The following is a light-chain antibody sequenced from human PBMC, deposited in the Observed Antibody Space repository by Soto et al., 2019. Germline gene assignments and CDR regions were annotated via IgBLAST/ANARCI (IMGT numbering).Light chain of an antibody. CDR2: GAS. V-gene: IGKV3-15*01. J-gene: IGKJ1*01. CDR1: KSVATN. CDR3: QQYNNWPWR. Sequence: EIVMTQSPSTLSISPGEIATLSCKASKSVATNLAWYQQKPGQPPRLLIYGASTRATGIPARFSGSGSGTEFTLTISSLQSVDFAVYSCQQYNNWPWRFGEGTKVDIK.